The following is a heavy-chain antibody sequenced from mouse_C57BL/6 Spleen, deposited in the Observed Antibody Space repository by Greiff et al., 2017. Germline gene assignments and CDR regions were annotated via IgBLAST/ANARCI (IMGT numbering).Heavy chain of an antibody. D-gene: IGHD2-4*01. J-gene: IGHJ3*01. CDR2: IYPRSGNT. Sequence: VHLVESGAELARPGASVKLSCKASGYTFTSYGISWVKQRNGQGLEWIGEIYPRSGNTYYNEKFKGKAKLTADKSASTSYMELRSLTSEDSAVYFCARLGYDYDGFAYWGQGTLVTVSA. CDR3: ARLGYDYDGFAY. CDR1: GYTFTSYG. V-gene: IGHV1-81*01.